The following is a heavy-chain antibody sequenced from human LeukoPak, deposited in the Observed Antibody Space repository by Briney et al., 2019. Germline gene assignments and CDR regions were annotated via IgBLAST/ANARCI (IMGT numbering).Heavy chain of an antibody. Sequence: GGSLKLSCAASGFTFSGSAMHWVRQASGKGLAWVGRIRSKAKSYATAYAASVKGRFTISRDDSKNTAYLQMSSLKTEDTAVYYCTTHPPEVAAGPFDYWGQGTLVTVSS. V-gene: IGHV3-73*01. CDR2: IRSKAKSYAT. CDR1: GFTFSGSA. J-gene: IGHJ4*02. CDR3: TTHPPEVAAGPFDY. D-gene: IGHD6-19*01.